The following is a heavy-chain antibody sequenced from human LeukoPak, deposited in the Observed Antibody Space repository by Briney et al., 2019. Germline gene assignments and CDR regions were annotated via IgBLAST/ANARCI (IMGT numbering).Heavy chain of an antibody. Sequence: PSGTLSLTCTVSGGSISSSHWWSWVRQPPGKGLEWIGEIYHSGSINYNPSLKSRVTISIDTSKNQFSLKLSSVTAADTAVYYCASLYGSSWPPFDYWGQGTLVTVSS. J-gene: IGHJ4*02. D-gene: IGHD6-13*01. CDR1: GGSISSSHW. CDR3: ASLYGSSWPPFDY. V-gene: IGHV4-4*02. CDR2: IYHSGSI.